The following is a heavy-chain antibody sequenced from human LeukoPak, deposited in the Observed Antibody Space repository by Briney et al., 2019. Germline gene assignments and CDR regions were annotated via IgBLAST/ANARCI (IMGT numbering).Heavy chain of an antibody. J-gene: IGHJ4*02. CDR1: GYTFTGYY. V-gene: IGHV1-2*06. CDR3: ARDLRLGISFFDY. CDR2: INPNSGGT. Sequence: ASVKVSCKASGYTFTGYYMRWVRQAPGQGLEWMGRINPNSGGTNYAQKFQGRVTMTRDTSISTAYMELSRLRSDDTAVYYCARDLRLGISFFDYWGQGTLVTVSS. D-gene: IGHD7-27*01.